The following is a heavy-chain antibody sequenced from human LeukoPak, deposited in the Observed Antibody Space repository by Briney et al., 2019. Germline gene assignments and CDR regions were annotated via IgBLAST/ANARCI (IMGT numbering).Heavy chain of an antibody. V-gene: IGHV4-38-2*02. Sequence: SETLSLTCTVSGYSISSGYYWGWIRQPPGKGLEWIGSIYHSGSTYYNPSLKSRVTISVDTSKNQFSLKLSSVTAADTAVYYCASSLYYYDSSGPGIWGQGTMVTVSS. CDR2: IYHSGST. J-gene: IGHJ3*02. CDR1: GYSISSGYY. CDR3: ASSLYYYDSSGPGI. D-gene: IGHD3-22*01.